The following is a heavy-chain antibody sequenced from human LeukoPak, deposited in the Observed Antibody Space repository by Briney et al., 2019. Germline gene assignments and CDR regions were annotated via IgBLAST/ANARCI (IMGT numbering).Heavy chain of an antibody. J-gene: IGHJ4*02. CDR3: ARVAARGVDYGSGSRDY. CDR1: GGTFSSYA. V-gene: IGHV1-69*13. CDR2: IIPIFGTA. Sequence: GASVKVSCKASGGTFSSYAISWVRQAPGQGLEWMGGIIPIFGTANYAQKLQGRVTITADESTSTAYMELSSLRSEDTAVYYCARVAARGVDYGSGSRDYWGQGTLVTVSS. D-gene: IGHD3-10*01.